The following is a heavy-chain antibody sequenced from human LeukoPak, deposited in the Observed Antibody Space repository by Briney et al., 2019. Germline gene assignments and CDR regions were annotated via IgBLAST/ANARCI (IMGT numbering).Heavy chain of an antibody. Sequence: VASVKVSCKASGGTFSGYAISWVRQAPGQGLEWMGGIIPIFGTANYAQKFQGRVTITADESTSTAYMELSSLRSEDTAVYYCASHDYYGSGSYYPYYFDYWGQGTLVTVSS. V-gene: IGHV1-69*13. CDR2: IIPIFGTA. CDR3: ASHDYYGSGSYYPYYFDY. CDR1: GGTFSGYA. J-gene: IGHJ4*02. D-gene: IGHD3-10*01.